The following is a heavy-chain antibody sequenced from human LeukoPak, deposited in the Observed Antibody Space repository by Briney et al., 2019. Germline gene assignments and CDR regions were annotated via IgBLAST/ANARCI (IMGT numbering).Heavy chain of an antibody. V-gene: IGHV3-23*01. J-gene: IGHJ4*02. Sequence: GGSLRLSCAASGFTFSSYAMSWVRQAPGKGLEWVSAISGSGGSTYYADSVKGRFTISRDNSKNTLYLQMNSLRAEDTAVYYCAKFRTTVVFKSHYFDYWGQGTLVTV. CDR2: ISGSGGST. CDR1: GFTFSSYA. CDR3: AKFRTTVVFKSHYFDY. D-gene: IGHD4-23*01.